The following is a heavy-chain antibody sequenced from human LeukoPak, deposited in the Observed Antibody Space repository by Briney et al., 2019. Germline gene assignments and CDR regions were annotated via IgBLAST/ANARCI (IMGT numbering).Heavy chain of an antibody. V-gene: IGHV3-30-3*01. J-gene: IGHJ4*02. D-gene: IGHD3-22*01. CDR3: ASGSSGYPPY. CDR2: ISYDGSNK. CDR1: GFTFSSYA. Sequence: GGSLRLSCAASGFTFSSYAMHWVRQAPGKGLEWMAIISYDGSNKYYADSVKGRFTISRDNSKNTLYLQMNSLRAEDTAVYYCASGSSGYPPYWGQGTLVTVSS.